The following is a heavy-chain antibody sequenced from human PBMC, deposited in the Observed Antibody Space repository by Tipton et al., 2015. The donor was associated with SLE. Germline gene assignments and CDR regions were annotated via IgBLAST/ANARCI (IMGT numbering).Heavy chain of an antibody. CDR1: GGSISSSSYF. CDR2: IYDSGST. D-gene: IGHD5/OR15-5a*01. Sequence: TLSLTCTVSGGSISSSSYFWSWIRQTPGKGLEWIGYIYDSGSTNYNPSLESRVTMSLDTSKNQFSLNLNSVTAADTAVYYCARASRRYYFHIWGQGTLVTVSS. V-gene: IGHV4-61*01. CDR3: ARASRRYYFHI. J-gene: IGHJ4*02.